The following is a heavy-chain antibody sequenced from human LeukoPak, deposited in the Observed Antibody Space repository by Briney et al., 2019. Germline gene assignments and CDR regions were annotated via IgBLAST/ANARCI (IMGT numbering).Heavy chain of an antibody. Sequence: GGSLRLSCAASGFTFSSYAMNWVRQAPGKGLEWVSGISSSGGSTSYADSVKGRLTISRDNSKNTLYLQMNSLRAEDTAVYYCANPRDSSTWYTFDYWDQGTLVTVSS. D-gene: IGHD6-13*01. CDR2: ISSSGGST. J-gene: IGHJ4*02. CDR3: ANPRDSSTWYTFDY. V-gene: IGHV3-23*01. CDR1: GFTFSSYA.